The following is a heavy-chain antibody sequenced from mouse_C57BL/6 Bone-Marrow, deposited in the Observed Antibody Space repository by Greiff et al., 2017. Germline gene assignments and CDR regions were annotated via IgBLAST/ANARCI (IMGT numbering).Heavy chain of an antibody. J-gene: IGHJ3*01. CDR3: ARGRDYDYPAWFAY. V-gene: IGHV1-61*01. CDR2: IYPSDSET. D-gene: IGHD2-4*01. CDR1: GYTFTSYW. Sequence: VQLQQPGAELVRPGSSVKLSCKASGYTFTSYWMDWVKQRPGQGLEWIGNIYPSDSETHYNQKFKDKATLTVDKSSSTAYMQLSSLTSEDSAVYYCARGRDYDYPAWFAYWGQGTLVTVSA.